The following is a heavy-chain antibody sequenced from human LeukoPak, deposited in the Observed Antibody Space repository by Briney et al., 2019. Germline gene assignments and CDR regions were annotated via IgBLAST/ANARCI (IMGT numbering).Heavy chain of an antibody. D-gene: IGHD2-21*02. J-gene: IGHJ4*02. Sequence: SETLSLTCAVYGGSFSGYYWSWVRQPPGKGLEWIGEINHSGSTNYNPSLKSRVTISVDTSKNQFSLKLSSVTAADTAVYYCARGSAVTLDYWGQGTLVTVSS. V-gene: IGHV4-34*01. CDR2: INHSGST. CDR1: GGSFSGYY. CDR3: ARGSAVTLDY.